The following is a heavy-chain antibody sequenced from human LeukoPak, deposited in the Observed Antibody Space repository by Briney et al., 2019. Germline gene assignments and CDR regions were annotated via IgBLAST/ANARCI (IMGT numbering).Heavy chain of an antibody. J-gene: IGHJ3*02. CDR1: GFTVSSNY. Sequence: PGGSLRLSCAASGFTVSSNYMSWVRQAPGKGLEWVSVIYSGGSTYYADSVKGRFTISRDNSKNTLYLQMNSLRAEDTAVYYCARGAMVRTYAFDSWGQGTMVTVSS. V-gene: IGHV3-53*01. CDR3: ARGAMVRTYAFDS. D-gene: IGHD3-10*01. CDR2: IYSGGST.